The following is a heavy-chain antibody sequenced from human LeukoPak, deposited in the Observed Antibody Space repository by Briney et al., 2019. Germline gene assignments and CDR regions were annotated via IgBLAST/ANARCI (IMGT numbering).Heavy chain of an antibody. CDR3: ARGTRYCSSTSCYRGENWFDP. CDR1: GYTFTSYD. J-gene: IGHJ5*02. CDR2: MNPNSGNT. D-gene: IGHD2-2*02. Sequence: ASVKVSCKASGYTFTSYDINWVRQATGQGLEWMGWMNPNSGNTGYAQKFQGRVTMTRNTSISTAYMELSSLRSEDTAVYYCARGTRYCSSTSCYRGENWFDPWGQGTLVTASS. V-gene: IGHV1-8*01.